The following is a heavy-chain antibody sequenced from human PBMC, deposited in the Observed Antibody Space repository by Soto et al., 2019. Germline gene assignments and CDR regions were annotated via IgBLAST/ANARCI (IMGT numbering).Heavy chain of an antibody. J-gene: IGHJ6*03. Sequence: QVQLQESGPGLVKPSGTLSLTCAVSSGSISSSNWWSWVRQPPGKGLEWIGEIYHSGSTNYNPSLKSRVTISVDKSKNQFSLKLSSVTAADTAVYYGARGTSSWYENYYYYYMDVWGKGTTVTVSS. CDR1: SGSISSSNW. D-gene: IGHD6-13*01. V-gene: IGHV4-4*02. CDR2: IYHSGST. CDR3: ARGTSSWYENYYYYYMDV.